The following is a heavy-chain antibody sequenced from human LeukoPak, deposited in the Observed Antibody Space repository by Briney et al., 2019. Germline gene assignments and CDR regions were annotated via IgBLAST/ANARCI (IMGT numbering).Heavy chain of an antibody. J-gene: IGHJ4*02. CDR2: ISGSGGST. D-gene: IGHD2-15*01. Sequence: PGGSLRLSCAASGFTFSRYAMSWVSQAPGKGLEWVSAISGSGGSTYYADSVKGRFTISRDNSKNTLYLQMNSLRAEDTAVYYCAKCLEGGGSCFVVYWGQGTLVTVSS. V-gene: IGHV3-23*01. CDR3: AKCLEGGGSCFVVY. CDR1: GFTFSRYA.